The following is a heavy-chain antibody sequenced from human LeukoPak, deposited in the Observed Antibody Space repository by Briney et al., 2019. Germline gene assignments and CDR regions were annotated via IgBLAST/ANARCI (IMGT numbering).Heavy chain of an antibody. D-gene: IGHD6-13*01. Sequence: PGGSLRLSCAASGFTFSSYAMHWVRQAPGKGLEWVAVISYDGSNKYYADSVEGRFTISRDNSKNTLYLQMNSLRAEDTAVYYCAREMIAAVGDAFDIWGQGAMVTVSS. CDR1: GFTFSSYA. CDR2: ISYDGSNK. V-gene: IGHV3-30-3*01. CDR3: AREMIAAVGDAFDI. J-gene: IGHJ3*02.